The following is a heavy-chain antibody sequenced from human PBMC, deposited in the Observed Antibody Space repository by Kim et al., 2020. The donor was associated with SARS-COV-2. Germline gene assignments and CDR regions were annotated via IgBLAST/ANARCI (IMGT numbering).Heavy chain of an antibody. D-gene: IGHD2-15*01. J-gene: IGHJ6*02. V-gene: IGHV3-7*03. CDR3: ARDSGYCSGGSCYSRYLTYYYGMDV. Sequence: GGSLRLSCAASGFTFSSYWMSWVRQAPGKGLEWVANIKQDGSEKYYVDSVKGRFTISRDNAKNSLYLQMNSLRAEDTAVYYCARDSGYCSGGSCYSRYLTYYYGMDVWGQGTTVTVSS. CDR2: IKQDGSEK. CDR1: GFTFSSYW.